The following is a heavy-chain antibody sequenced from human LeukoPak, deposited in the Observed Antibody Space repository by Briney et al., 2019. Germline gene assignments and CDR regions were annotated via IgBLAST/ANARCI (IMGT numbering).Heavy chain of an antibody. CDR3: ARASFWFDYSGYYFDF. J-gene: IGHJ4*02. D-gene: IGHD2-15*01. V-gene: IGHV3-30*14. Sequence: PGRSLRLSCAASGFTFGSYAIHWVRQAPGKGLEWVAVISYDGSNKYYADSVKGRFTISRDNSKNTVYLQMNSLRAEDTAVYYCARASFWFDYSGYYFDFWGQGTLVTVSS. CDR2: ISYDGSNK. CDR1: GFTFGSYA.